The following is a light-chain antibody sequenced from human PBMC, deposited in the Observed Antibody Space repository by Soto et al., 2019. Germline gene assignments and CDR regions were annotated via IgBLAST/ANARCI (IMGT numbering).Light chain of an antibody. CDR1: QSVSSS. Sequence: EIVMTQSPATLSVSPGERATLPCRASQSVSSSLAWYQHKPGQAPRLLIYGASIRATGIPARFSGSGSGTEFTLTISSLQSEDFAAYYCQQYSNRYTFGQGTKLEIK. J-gene: IGKJ2*01. V-gene: IGKV3D-15*01. CDR3: QQYSNRYT. CDR2: GAS.